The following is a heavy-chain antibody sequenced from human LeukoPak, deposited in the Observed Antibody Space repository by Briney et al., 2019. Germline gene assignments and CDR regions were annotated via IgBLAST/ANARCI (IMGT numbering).Heavy chain of an antibody. Sequence: GGSLRFSCAASGFTFDDYAMPWVRQAPGKGLEWVSGISWNSGSIGYADSVKGRFTISRDNAKNSLYLQMNSLRAEDTALYYCAKDSSRLGELSLADYWGQGTLVTVSS. CDR3: AKDSSRLGELSLADY. CDR2: ISWNSGSI. D-gene: IGHD3-16*02. CDR1: GFTFDDYA. V-gene: IGHV3-9*01. J-gene: IGHJ4*02.